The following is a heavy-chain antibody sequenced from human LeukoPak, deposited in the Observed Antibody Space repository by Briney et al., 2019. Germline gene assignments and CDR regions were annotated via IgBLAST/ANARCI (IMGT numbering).Heavy chain of an antibody. CDR1: GVSISCYY. D-gene: IGHD3-22*01. J-gene: IGHJ4*02. Sequence: SETLSLTCTVSGVSISCYYWNWIRQPAGKGLEWIGRIYTSGSTNYNPSLKSRVTMSVDTSKNQFSLKLSSVTAADTAVYYCARMGFDSSGCYSNDYWGQGTLVTVSS. CDR2: IYTSGST. V-gene: IGHV4-4*07. CDR3: ARMGFDSSGCYSNDY.